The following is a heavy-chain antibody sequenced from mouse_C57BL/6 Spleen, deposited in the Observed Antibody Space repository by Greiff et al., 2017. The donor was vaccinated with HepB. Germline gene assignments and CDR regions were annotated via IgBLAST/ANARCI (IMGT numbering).Heavy chain of an antibody. CDR1: GYTFTSYW. CDR3: AVDEAFAY. CDR2: IDPSDSYT. Sequence: QVQLKESGAELVMPGASVKLSCKASGYTFTSYWMHWVKQRPGQGLEWIGEIDPSDSYTNYYQKFKGKSTLTVDKSSSTAYMQLSSLTSEDSAVYYCAVDEAFAYWGQGTLVTVSA. J-gene: IGHJ3*01. V-gene: IGHV1-69*01.